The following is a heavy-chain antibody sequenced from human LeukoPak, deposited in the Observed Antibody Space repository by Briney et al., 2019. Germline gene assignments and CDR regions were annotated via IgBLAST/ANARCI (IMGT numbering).Heavy chain of an antibody. CDR1: GYIFTKYW. V-gene: IGHV5-51*01. CDR3: VRHGLGSSWFGFDY. D-gene: IGHD6-13*01. Sequence: GESLKISCKGSGYIFTKYWIAWVRQMPGKGLEWMGIIYPGDSDTRYSPSFEGQVTMSADKSISTAYLQWSSLKASDTAMYYCVRHGLGSSWFGFDYWGQGTLVTVSS. CDR2: IYPGDSDT. J-gene: IGHJ4*02.